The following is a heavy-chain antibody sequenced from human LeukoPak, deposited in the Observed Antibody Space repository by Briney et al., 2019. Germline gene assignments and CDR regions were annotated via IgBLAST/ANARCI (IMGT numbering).Heavy chain of an antibody. CDR3: ARQGSYFVDAFDI. J-gene: IGHJ3*02. CDR2: ISYDGSNK. D-gene: IGHD1-26*01. Sequence: GGCLRLSCAASGFTFSSYAMHWVRQAPGKGLEWVAVISYDGSNKYYADSVEGRFTISRDNSKNTLYLQMNSLRAEDTAVYYCARQGSYFVDAFDIWGQGTMVTVSS. CDR1: GFTFSSYA. V-gene: IGHV3-30-3*01.